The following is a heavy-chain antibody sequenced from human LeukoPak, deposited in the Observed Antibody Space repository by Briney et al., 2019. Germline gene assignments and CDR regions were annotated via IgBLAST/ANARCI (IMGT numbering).Heavy chain of an antibody. J-gene: IGHJ4*02. CDR2: ISAYNGNT. V-gene: IGHV1-18*01. CDR3: ARDRDGDYVLWVDY. Sequence: ASVKVSCTASGYTFTSYGISWVRQAPGQGLEWMGWISAYNGNTNYAQKLQGRVTMTTDTSTSTAYMELRSLRSDDTAVYYCARDRDGDYVLWVDYWGQGTLVTVSS. CDR1: GYTFTSYG. D-gene: IGHD4-17*01.